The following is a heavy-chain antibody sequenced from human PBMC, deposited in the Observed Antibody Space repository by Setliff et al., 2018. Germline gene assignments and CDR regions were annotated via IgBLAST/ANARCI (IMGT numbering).Heavy chain of an antibody. V-gene: IGHV3-7*03. CDR1: GFTFGNYW. CDR2: IKQDGSEK. CDR3: ATAITWTSTRRF. J-gene: IGHJ4*02. D-gene: IGHD1-1*01. Sequence: PGGSLRLSCAASGFTFGNYWMNWVRQAPGKGLEWVANIKQDGSEKNYVDSVKGRFTISRDNARNSLYLQMNSLNTEDTAVYYCATAITWTSTRRFWGQGTLVTVSS.